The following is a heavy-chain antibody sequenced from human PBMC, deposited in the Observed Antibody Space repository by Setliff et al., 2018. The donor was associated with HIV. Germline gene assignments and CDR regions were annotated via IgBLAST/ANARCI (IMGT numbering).Heavy chain of an antibody. CDR1: GGSIRSYY. V-gene: IGHV4-59*08. CDR3: ARHSPNVGVRGDAFDI. Sequence: SETLSLTCTVSGGSIRSYYWSWIRQSPGKGLEWTGYVFYNGDTAYNPSLKSRLTISVDTSKSKFSLKLTSVTAADTAVYYCARHSPNVGVRGDAFDIWGQGTVVTVSS. CDR2: VFYNGDT. D-gene: IGHD2-8*01. J-gene: IGHJ3*02.